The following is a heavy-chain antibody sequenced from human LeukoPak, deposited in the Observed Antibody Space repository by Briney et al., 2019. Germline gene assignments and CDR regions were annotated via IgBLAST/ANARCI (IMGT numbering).Heavy chain of an antibody. Sequence: ASVKVSCKASGYTFTSYYMHWVRQAPGQGLEWMGIINPSGGSTRYAQKFQGRVTMTRDMSTSTVYMELSSLRSEDTAVYYCARDPRYCSSTSCYSPTDYYMDVWGKGTTGTVSS. D-gene: IGHD2-2*02. J-gene: IGHJ6*03. V-gene: IGHV1-46*01. CDR2: INPSGGST. CDR3: ARDPRYCSSTSCYSPTDYYMDV. CDR1: GYTFTSYY.